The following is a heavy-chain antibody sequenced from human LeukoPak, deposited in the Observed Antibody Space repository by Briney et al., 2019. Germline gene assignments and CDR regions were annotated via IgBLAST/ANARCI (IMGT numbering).Heavy chain of an antibody. Sequence: GGSLRLSCAASGFAFSRHGIHWVRQAPGKGLEWVAFIPYDGSNKFYADSVRGRFTISRDNSKNALYLQMNSLRPEDTSVYYCVKGSLYSISWYGSLCGFWGQGALVTVSS. CDR2: IPYDGSNK. J-gene: IGHJ4*02. CDR1: GFAFSRHG. V-gene: IGHV3-30*02. D-gene: IGHD6-13*01. CDR3: VKGSLYSISWYGSLCGF.